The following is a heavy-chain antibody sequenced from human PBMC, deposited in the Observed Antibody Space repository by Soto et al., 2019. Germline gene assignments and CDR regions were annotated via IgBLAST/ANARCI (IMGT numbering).Heavy chain of an antibody. V-gene: IGHV3-21*01. CDR3: AREGSSWYLSRDYYGMDV. D-gene: IGHD6-13*01. Sequence: PGGSLRLSCAASGFAFSDYYISWVRQAPGKGLEWVSSISSSSSYIYYADSVKGRFTISRDNAKNSLYLQMNSLRAEDTAVYYCAREGSSWYLSRDYYGMDVWGQGTTVTVSS. CDR2: ISSSSSYI. CDR1: GFAFSDYY. J-gene: IGHJ6*02.